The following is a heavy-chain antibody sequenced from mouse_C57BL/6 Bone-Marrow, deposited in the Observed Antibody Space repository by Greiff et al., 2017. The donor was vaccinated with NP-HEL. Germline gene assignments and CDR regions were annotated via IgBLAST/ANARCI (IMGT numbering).Heavy chain of an antibody. Sequence: DVHLVESGGGLVQPGGSLKLSCAASGFTFSDYYMYWVRQTPEKRLEWVAYISNGGGSTYYPDTVKGRFTISRDNAKNTLYLQMSRLKSEDTAMYYCARQGEFLAYWGQGTLVTVSA. J-gene: IGHJ3*01. CDR1: GFTFSDYY. CDR3: ARQGEFLAY. V-gene: IGHV5-12*01. CDR2: ISNGGGST.